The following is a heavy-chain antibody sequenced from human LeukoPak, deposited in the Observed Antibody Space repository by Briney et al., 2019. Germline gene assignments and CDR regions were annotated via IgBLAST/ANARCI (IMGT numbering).Heavy chain of an antibody. Sequence: ASVKVSCKAPGGTFSSYAISWVRQAPGQGLEWMGGIIPIFGTANYAQKFQGRVTITADEPTSTAYMELSSLRSEDTAVYYCARDRIVGARDAFDIWGQGTMVTVSS. CDR2: IIPIFGTA. J-gene: IGHJ3*02. CDR1: GGTFSSYA. D-gene: IGHD1-26*01. V-gene: IGHV1-69*13. CDR3: ARDRIVGARDAFDI.